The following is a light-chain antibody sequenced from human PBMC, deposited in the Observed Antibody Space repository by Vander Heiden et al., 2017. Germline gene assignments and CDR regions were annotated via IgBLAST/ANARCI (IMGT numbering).Light chain of an antibody. CDR2: AAS. V-gene: IGKV1-39*01. J-gene: IGKJ1*01. CDR3: QQSYSNPRT. CDR1: QSISSY. Sequence: DIQMTQSPSSLSASVGDRVTITCRSSQSISSYLNWDQQKPGQAPKLLIYAASSLQSGVPSRFSGSGSGTDFTLTISSLQPEDFATYYCQQSYSNPRTFGQGTKVEIK.